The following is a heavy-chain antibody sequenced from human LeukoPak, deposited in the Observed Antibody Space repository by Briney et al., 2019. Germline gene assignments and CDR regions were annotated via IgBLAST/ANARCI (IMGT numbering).Heavy chain of an antibody. J-gene: IGHJ4*02. CDR1: GGSISSYY. Sequence: SETLSLTCTVSGGSISSYYWSWIRQPPGKGLEWIGYIYYSGSTNYNPSLKSQVTISVDTSKNQFSLKLSSVTAADTAVYYCARRAPYSYEWSTLDYWGQGTLVTVSS. CDR2: IYYSGST. CDR3: ARRAPYSYEWSTLDY. D-gene: IGHD5-18*01. V-gene: IGHV4-59*08.